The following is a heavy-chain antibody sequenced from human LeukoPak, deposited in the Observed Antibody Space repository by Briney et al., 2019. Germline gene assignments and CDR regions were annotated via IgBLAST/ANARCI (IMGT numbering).Heavy chain of an antibody. Sequence: GGSLRLSCAASGFTFSSYAMSWVRQAPGEGLEWVSAISGSGGSTYYADSVKGRFTLSRDNSKNTLYLQMNSLRAEDTAVYYCAKATMVGSGWYFPFDLWGRGNLATVSS. D-gene: IGHD6-19*01. CDR3: AKATMVGSGWYFPFDL. CDR1: GFTFSSYA. CDR2: ISGSGGST. V-gene: IGHV3-23*01. J-gene: IGHJ2*01.